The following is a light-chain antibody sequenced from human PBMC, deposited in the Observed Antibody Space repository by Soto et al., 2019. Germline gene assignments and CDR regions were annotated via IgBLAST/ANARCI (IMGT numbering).Light chain of an antibody. CDR3: QQYNKWPQT. V-gene: IGKV3-15*01. CDR1: QSVTVN. Sequence: ETVLTQSPVTLSVSPGDRATLSCKASQSVTVNLAWYHQRPGQGPTLLIFGASTRATGIPARFSGSASDTEFTITISSLQSEDFGNYYCQQYNKWPQTFGPGTKVDIK. J-gene: IGKJ1*01. CDR2: GAS.